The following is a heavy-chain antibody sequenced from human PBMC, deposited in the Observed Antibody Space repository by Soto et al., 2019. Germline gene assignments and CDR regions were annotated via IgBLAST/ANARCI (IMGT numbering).Heavy chain of an antibody. D-gene: IGHD6-19*01. CDR3: ARPSGYSSGWSLWDWFDP. CDR1: GGSISSSSYY. Sequence: SETLSLTCTVSGGSISSSSYYWGWIRQPPGKGLEWIGSIYYSGSTYYNPSLKSRVTISVDTSKNQFSLKLSSVTAADTAVYYCARPSGYSSGWSLWDWFDPWGQGTLVTVSS. J-gene: IGHJ5*02. CDR2: IYYSGST. V-gene: IGHV4-39*01.